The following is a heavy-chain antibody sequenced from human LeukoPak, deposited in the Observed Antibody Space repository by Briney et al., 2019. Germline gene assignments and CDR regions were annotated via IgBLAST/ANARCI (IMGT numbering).Heavy chain of an antibody. CDR1: GFTFSSYA. D-gene: IGHD3-9*01. V-gene: IGHV3-30-3*01. Sequence: PGGPLRLSCAASGFTFSSYAMHWVRQAPGKGLEWVAVISYDGSNKYYADSVKGRFTISRDNSKNTLYLQMNSLRAEDTAVYYCAREGDDFLKGASDYWGQGTLVTVSS. CDR2: ISYDGSNK. CDR3: AREGDDFLKGASDY. J-gene: IGHJ4*02.